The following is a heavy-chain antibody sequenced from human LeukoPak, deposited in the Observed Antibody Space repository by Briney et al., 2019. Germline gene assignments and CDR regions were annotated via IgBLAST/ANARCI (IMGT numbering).Heavy chain of an antibody. CDR2: ISSSSSYI. CDR1: GFTFSSYS. V-gene: IGHV3-21*01. Sequence: GGSLRLSCAASGFTFSSYSMNWVRQAPGKGLEWVSSISSSSSYIYYADSVKGRFTISRDNAKNSLYLQMNSLRAEDTAVYYCARGMQQWLVLVDYWGQGTLVTVSS. D-gene: IGHD6-19*01. J-gene: IGHJ4*02. CDR3: ARGMQQWLVLVDY.